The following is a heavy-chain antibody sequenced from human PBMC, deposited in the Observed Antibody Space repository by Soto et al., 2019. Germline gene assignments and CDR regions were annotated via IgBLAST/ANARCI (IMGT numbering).Heavy chain of an antibody. CDR1: GYTFTSYG. Sequence: QVQLVQSGAEVKKPGASVKVSCKASGYTFTSYGISWVRQAPGQGLEWMGWISAYNGNTNYAQKLQGRVTMTTDTATSTAYMELRRLRSDDTAVYYCARDVGDCSGGSCYSIGFDPWGQGTLVTVSS. V-gene: IGHV1-18*01. J-gene: IGHJ5*02. CDR3: ARDVGDCSGGSCYSIGFDP. D-gene: IGHD2-15*01. CDR2: ISAYNGNT.